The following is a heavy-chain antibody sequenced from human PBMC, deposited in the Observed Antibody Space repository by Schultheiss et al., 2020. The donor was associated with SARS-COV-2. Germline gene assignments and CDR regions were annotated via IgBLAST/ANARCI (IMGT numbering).Heavy chain of an antibody. V-gene: IGHV4-28*03. CDR2: IYYSGST. D-gene: IGHD6-19*01. CDR3: ARARIAVAGNWNWYFDL. CDR1: GYSISSSNW. Sequence: SETLSLTCAVSGYSISSSNWWGWIRQPPGKGLEWIGYIYYSGSTYYNPSLKSRVTMSVDTSKNQFSLKLSSVTAVDTAVYYCARARIAVAGNWNWYFDLWGRGTLVTVSS. J-gene: IGHJ2*01.